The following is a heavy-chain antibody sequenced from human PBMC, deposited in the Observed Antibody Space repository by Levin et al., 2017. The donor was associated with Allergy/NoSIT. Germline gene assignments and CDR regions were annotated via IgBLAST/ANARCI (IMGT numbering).Heavy chain of an antibody. CDR3: ARALAGDGDYGYYYYGMDV. J-gene: IGHJ6*02. Sequence: ASVKVSCKASGYTFTSYGISWVRQAPGQGLEWMGWISAYNGNTNYAQKLQGRVTMTRNTSISTAYMELSSLRSEDTAVYYCARALAGDGDYGYYYYGMDVWGQGTTVTVSS. CDR2: ISAYNGNT. D-gene: IGHD4-17*01. V-gene: IGHV1-18*01. CDR1: GYTFTSYG.